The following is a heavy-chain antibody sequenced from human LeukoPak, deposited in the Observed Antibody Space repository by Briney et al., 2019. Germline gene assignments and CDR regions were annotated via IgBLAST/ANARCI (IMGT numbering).Heavy chain of an antibody. Sequence: GRSLRLSCAASGFTFDDYAMHWVRQAPGKGLEWVSGISWNSGSIGYADSVKGRFTISRDNAKNSLYLQMNSPRAEDTALYYCAKDSIAAAGYQHYYFDYWGQGTLVTVSS. D-gene: IGHD6-13*01. CDR1: GFTFDDYA. CDR2: ISWNSGSI. CDR3: AKDSIAAAGYQHYYFDY. V-gene: IGHV3-9*01. J-gene: IGHJ4*02.